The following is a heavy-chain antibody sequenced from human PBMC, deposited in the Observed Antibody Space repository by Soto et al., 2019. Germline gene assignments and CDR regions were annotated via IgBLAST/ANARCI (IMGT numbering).Heavy chain of an antibody. Sequence: SETLSLTCAVSGGSIRSGGYSWTWIRQPPGKGLEWIGEINHSGSTNYNPSLKSRVTISVDKSKNQFSLKLSSVTAADTAVYYCARSPDSSGYYPRWYYYGMDVWGQGTTVTVSS. V-gene: IGHV4-30-2*01. CDR2: INHSGST. J-gene: IGHJ6*02. CDR1: GGSIRSGGYS. CDR3: ARSPDSSGYYPRWYYYGMDV. D-gene: IGHD3-22*01.